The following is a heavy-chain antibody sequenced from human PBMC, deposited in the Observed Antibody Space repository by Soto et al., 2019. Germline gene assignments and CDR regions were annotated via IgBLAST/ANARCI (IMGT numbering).Heavy chain of an antibody. Sequence: SETLSLTCAVSGGSIGGVGYSWRWLRQPPRGGMEWIGYMYHSGTFLKSPSLKTRLTMSLDMSKNQFSLTLNSMAAADTAAYYCARAQFYSGSGNYNNLMFDAWGQGTLVTVSS. CDR2: MYHSGTF. D-gene: IGHD3-10*01. CDR1: GGSIGGVGYS. J-gene: IGHJ5*02. CDR3: ARAQFYSGSGNYNNLMFDA. V-gene: IGHV4-30-2*01.